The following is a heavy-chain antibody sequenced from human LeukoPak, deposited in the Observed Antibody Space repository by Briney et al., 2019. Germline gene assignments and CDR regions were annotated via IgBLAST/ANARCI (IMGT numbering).Heavy chain of an antibody. D-gene: IGHD2-2*01. V-gene: IGHV4-34*01. CDR3: ATPDPVPSATNDAFDI. CDR2: IYYSGST. Sequence: PSETLSLTCAVYGGSFSGYYWSWIRQPPGKGLEWIGSIYYSGSTYYNPSLKSRVTISVDTSKNQFSLKLSSVTAADTAVYYCATPDPVPSATNDAFDIWGQGTMVTVSS. J-gene: IGHJ3*02. CDR1: GGSFSGYY.